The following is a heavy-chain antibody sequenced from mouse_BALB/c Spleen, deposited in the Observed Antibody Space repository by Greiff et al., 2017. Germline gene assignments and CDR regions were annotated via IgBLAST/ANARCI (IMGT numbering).Heavy chain of an antibody. V-gene: IGHV2-9*02. D-gene: IGHD4-1*01. CDR3: AREMGRYYYAMDY. J-gene: IGHJ4*01. CDR2: IWAGGST. CDR1: GFSLTSYG. Sequence: LQESGPGLVAPSQSLSITCTVSGFSLTSYGVHWVRQPPGKGLEWLGVIWAGGSTNYNSALMSRLSISKDNSKSQVFLKMNSLQTDDTAMYYCAREMGRYYYAMDYWGQGTSVTVSS.